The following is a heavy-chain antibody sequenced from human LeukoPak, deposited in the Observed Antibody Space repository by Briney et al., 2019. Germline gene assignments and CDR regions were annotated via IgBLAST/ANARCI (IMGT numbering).Heavy chain of an antibody. Sequence: SVKVSCKASGGTFNTYPINWVRQAPGQGLEWMGRIIPILSQSNYAQKFQGTVSITADEFTDTVNMELSSLRSEDTAVYYCATGTSYRDSFDVWGQGTKVTVSS. CDR2: IIPILSQS. J-gene: IGHJ3*01. D-gene: IGHD3/OR15-3a*01. V-gene: IGHV1-69*11. CDR3: ATGTSYRDSFDV. CDR1: GGTFNTYP.